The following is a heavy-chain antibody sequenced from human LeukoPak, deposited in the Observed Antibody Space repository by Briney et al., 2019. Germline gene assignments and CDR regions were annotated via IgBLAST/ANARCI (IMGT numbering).Heavy chain of an antibody. J-gene: IGHJ3*02. CDR1: GGSISSYY. CDR3: ARLRSHCSSTSCYCGAFDI. CDR2: IYTSGST. V-gene: IGHV4-4*07. D-gene: IGHD2-2*01. Sequence: SETLSLTCTVSGGSISSYYWSWTRQPAGKGLEWIGRIYTSGSTNYNPSLKSRVTMSVDTSKNQFSLKLSSVTAADTAVYYCARLRSHCSSTSCYCGAFDIWGQGTMVTVSS.